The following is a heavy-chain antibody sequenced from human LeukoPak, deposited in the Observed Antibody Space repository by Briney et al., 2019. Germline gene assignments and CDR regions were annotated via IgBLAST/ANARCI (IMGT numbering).Heavy chain of an antibody. V-gene: IGHV4-61*01. CDR3: ARGMYDFWSGSKATWFDP. CDR1: GGSVSSGSYY. D-gene: IGHD3-3*01. Sequence: SETLSLTCTVSGGSVSSGSYYWSWIRQPPGKGLEWIGYIYYSGSTNYNPSLKSRVTISVDTSKNQFSLKLSSVTAADTAVYHCARGMYDFWSGSKATWFDPWGQGTLVTVSS. J-gene: IGHJ5*02. CDR2: IYYSGST.